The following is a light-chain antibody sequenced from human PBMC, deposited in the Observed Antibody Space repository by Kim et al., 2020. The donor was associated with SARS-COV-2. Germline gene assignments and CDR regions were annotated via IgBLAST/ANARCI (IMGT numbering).Light chain of an antibody. Sequence: QRVTISCSGSSSNIGSNSVYWYQQLPGTPPKLLIYRNNQRPSGVPDRFSGSKSGTSASLAISGLRSEDEADYYCAAWDDSLSGRVFGGGTQLTVL. CDR1: SSNIGSNS. CDR2: RNN. J-gene: IGLJ3*02. V-gene: IGLV1-47*01. CDR3: AAWDDSLSGRV.